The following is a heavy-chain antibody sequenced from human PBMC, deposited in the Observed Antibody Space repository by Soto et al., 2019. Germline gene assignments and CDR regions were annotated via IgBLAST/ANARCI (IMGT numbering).Heavy chain of an antibody. Sequence: SETLSLTCTVSGGSISSYYWSWIRQPPGKGLEWIVYIYYSGSTNYNPSLNSRVTISVDTSKNQFSLKLSSVTAADTAVYYCARGFHDFWSGSTTGADAFDIWGQGTMVTVSS. CDR3: ARGFHDFWSGSTTGADAFDI. CDR1: GGSISSYY. D-gene: IGHD3-3*01. J-gene: IGHJ3*02. V-gene: IGHV4-59*01. CDR2: IYYSGST.